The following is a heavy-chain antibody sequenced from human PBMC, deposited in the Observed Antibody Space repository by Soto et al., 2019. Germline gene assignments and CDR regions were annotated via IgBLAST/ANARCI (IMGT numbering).Heavy chain of an antibody. CDR3: ARSCRCGTWTNYYYYGMDV. CDR2: INSDGSST. D-gene: IGHD1-1*01. V-gene: IGHV3-74*01. Sequence: GGSLRLSCAASGFTFSSYWMHWVRQAPGKGLVWVSRINSDGSSTSYADSVKGRFTISRDNAKNSLYLQMNSLRAEDTAVYYCARSCRCGTWTNYYYYGMDVWGQGTTVTVSS. CDR1: GFTFSSYW. J-gene: IGHJ6*02.